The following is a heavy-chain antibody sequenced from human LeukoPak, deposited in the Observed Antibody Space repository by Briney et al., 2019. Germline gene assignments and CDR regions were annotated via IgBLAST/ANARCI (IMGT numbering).Heavy chain of an antibody. CDR2: IYTSGST. Sequence: SETLSLTCTVSGGSISSGSYYWSWIRQPAGKGLEWIGRIYTSGSTNYNPSLKSRVTMSVDTSKNQFSLKLSSVTAADTAVYYCARETSSSWYNWFDPWGQGTLVTVSS. D-gene: IGHD6-13*01. J-gene: IGHJ5*02. V-gene: IGHV4-61*02. CDR1: GGSISSGSYY. CDR3: ARETSSSWYNWFDP.